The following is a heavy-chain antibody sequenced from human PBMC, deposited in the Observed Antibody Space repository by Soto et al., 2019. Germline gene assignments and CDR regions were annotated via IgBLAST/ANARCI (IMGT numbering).Heavy chain of an antibody. Sequence: QVHLVESGGGVVQPGRSLRLSCAASGFTFSGYGMHWVRQAPGKGLEWVTFISYDGNYKYYGDSVKGRFTVSRDNSKNTLYLQMNSLRAEDTALYYCAKDHPWDTSGDYVDSWGQGSLVTVSS. CDR3: AKDHPWDTSGDYVDS. D-gene: IGHD3-22*01. CDR1: GFTFSGYG. CDR2: ISYDGNYK. J-gene: IGHJ5*01. V-gene: IGHV3-30*18.